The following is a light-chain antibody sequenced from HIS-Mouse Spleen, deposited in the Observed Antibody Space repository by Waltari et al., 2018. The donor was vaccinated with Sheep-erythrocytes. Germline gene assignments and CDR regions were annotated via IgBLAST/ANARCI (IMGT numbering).Light chain of an antibody. CDR1: SSDVGGYNY. J-gene: IGLJ3*02. CDR3: SSYTSSSTWV. V-gene: IGLV2-14*01. Sequence: QSALTQPASVSGSPGQSITISCTGTSSDVGGYNYVSWYQQHPGKAPKLMIYEVSKRPPGVSNRFSGSKSGNTASLTSSGLKAEDEADYYCSSYTSSSTWVFGGGTKLTVL. CDR2: EVS.